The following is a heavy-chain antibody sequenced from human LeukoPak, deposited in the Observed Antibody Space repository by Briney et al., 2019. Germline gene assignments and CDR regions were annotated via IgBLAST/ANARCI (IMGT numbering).Heavy chain of an antibody. Sequence: ETLSLTCTVSGGSISSGGYYWSWIRQHPGKGLEWVSSISSSSSYIYYADSVKGRFTISRDNAKNSLYLQMNSLRAEDTAVYYCAREYGDYVPYYFDYWGQGTLVTVSS. CDR2: ISSSSSYI. CDR3: AREYGDYVPYYFDY. V-gene: IGHV3-21*01. D-gene: IGHD4-17*01. J-gene: IGHJ4*02. CDR1: GGSISSGGYY.